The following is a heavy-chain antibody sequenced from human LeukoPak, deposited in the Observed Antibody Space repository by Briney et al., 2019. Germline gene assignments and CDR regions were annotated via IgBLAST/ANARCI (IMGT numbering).Heavy chain of an antibody. Sequence: ASVKVSCKASGGTFSSYAISWVRQAPGQGLEWMGGIIPIFGTANYAQKFQGRVTITADESTSTAYMELSSLRSEDTAVYYCARGRSERWLQSSFDYWGQGTLVTVSS. V-gene: IGHV1-69*01. J-gene: IGHJ4*02. CDR1: GGTFSSYA. D-gene: IGHD5-24*01. CDR3: ARGRSERWLQSSFDY. CDR2: IIPIFGTA.